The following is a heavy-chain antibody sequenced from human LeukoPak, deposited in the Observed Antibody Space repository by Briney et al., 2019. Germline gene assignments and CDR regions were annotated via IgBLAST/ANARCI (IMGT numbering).Heavy chain of an antibody. CDR3: ARGTGAPNYFDY. V-gene: IGHV1-2*02. J-gene: IGHJ4*02. D-gene: IGHD7-27*01. CDR1: GYTFTGYY. Sequence: ASVKVSCKASGYTFTGYYIHWVRKAPGQGLEWMAWINPNGGGTNYAQKFQGRVAVTRDSSSSTAYMELSGLTSDDTAVVYCARGTGAPNYFDYWGQGTLVTVSS. CDR2: INPNGGGT.